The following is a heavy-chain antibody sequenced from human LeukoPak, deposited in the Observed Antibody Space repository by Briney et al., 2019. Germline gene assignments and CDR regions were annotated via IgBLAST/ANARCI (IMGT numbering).Heavy chain of an antibody. CDR3: ARDFFHGHCAGLSCFLLDY. D-gene: IGHD2-15*01. J-gene: IGHJ4*02. CDR1: GYTFTRYG. Sequence: VASVKVSCKASGYTFTRYGISWVRQAPGQGLEWMGWISANNGDTNSAQKFQGRVTMTTDTSTSTAYMELGSLRSDDTAVYYCARDFFHGHCAGLSCFLLDYWGQGSLVTVSS. V-gene: IGHV1-18*01. CDR2: ISANNGDT.